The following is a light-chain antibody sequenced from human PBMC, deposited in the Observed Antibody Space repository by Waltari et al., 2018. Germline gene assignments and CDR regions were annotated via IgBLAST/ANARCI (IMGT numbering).Light chain of an antibody. Sequence: DIVMTQSPLSLPVTPGEPASISCRSSQSLLHSNVYNYLDWYLQKPGQSPQLLIYLGSNRASGVPDRFSGSGSGTDFTLKISRVEAEDVGVYHCMQALHPYTFGQGTKLEIK. CDR2: LGS. CDR1: QSLLHSNVYNY. J-gene: IGKJ2*01. V-gene: IGKV2-28*01. CDR3: MQALHPYT.